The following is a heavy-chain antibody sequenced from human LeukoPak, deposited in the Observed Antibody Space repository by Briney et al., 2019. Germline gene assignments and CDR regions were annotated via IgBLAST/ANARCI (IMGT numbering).Heavy chain of an antibody. J-gene: IGHJ4*02. D-gene: IGHD3-10*01. CDR2: ITSSSTYT. CDR1: GFSFSSYN. CDR3: ARDLEGSGSFYRPSYDY. Sequence: PGGSLRLSCAASGFSFSSYNMNWVRLTPGKGLEWVSSITSSSTYTFYADSVKGRFTISRDNAKNSLYLQMNSLRAEDTAVYYCARDLEGSGSFYRPSYDYWGQGTLVTVSS. V-gene: IGHV3-21*01.